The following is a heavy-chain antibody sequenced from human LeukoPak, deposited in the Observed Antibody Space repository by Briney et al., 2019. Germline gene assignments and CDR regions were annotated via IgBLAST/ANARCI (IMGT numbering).Heavy chain of an antibody. CDR1: GFTFSTYG. Sequence: GGSLRLSCAASGFTFSTYGMHWVRQAPGKGLDWVALISYDGRNKYNADSVKGRVIISRDNSQNSLYLQMNSLRPEDTAVYCCAKDLGKDGYRGFFQHWGQGTLVTVSS. J-gene: IGHJ1*01. V-gene: IGHV3-30*18. D-gene: IGHD5-24*01. CDR3: AKDLGKDGYRGFFQH. CDR2: ISYDGRNK.